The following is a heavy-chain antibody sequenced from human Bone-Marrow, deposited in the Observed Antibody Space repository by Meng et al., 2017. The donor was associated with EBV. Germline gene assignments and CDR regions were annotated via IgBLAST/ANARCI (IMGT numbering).Heavy chain of an antibody. CDR1: VFPFSDYY. V-gene: IGHV3-11*01. D-gene: IGHD3-10*01. CDR3: ARDMYYYGSGSYYYNWFDP. J-gene: IGHJ5*02. Sequence: QVQLVEXXXXXGKPGGXXXLSCXXXVFPFSDYYMSWIRQAPGKGLEWVSYISSSGSTIYYADSVKGRFTISRDNAKNSLYLQMNSLRAEDTAVYYCARDMYYYGSGSYYYNWFDPWGQGTLVTVSS. CDR2: ISSSGSTI.